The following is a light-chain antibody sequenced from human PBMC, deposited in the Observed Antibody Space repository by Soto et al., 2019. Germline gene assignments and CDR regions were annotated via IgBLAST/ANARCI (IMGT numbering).Light chain of an antibody. Sequence: QAVVTQEPSLTVSPGGTVTLTCASSTGAVTSGYDPNWFQQKPGQAPRALIYSTTYKHSWTPARFSGSLLGGKAALTLSGVQPEDEAEYYCLLYYDGAPVFGGGTKLTVL. V-gene: IGLV7-43*01. CDR2: STT. J-gene: IGLJ3*02. CDR3: LLYYDGAPV. CDR1: TGAVTSGYD.